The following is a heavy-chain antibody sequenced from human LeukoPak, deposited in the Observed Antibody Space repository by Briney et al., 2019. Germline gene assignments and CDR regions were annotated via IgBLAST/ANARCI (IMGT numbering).Heavy chain of an antibody. CDR1: GGSISSGNW. CDR2: IHHTGNT. V-gene: IGHV4-4*02. CDR3: TRNGYYSLDS. D-gene: IGHD3-22*01. Sequence: PSRTLSLTCAVSGGSISSGNWWSWVRQSPGKGLEWFGEIHHTGNTNYNPSLKSRATISIDKSKNQFSLELNSVTAADTAVYYCTRNGYYSLDSWGQGTLVTVSS. J-gene: IGHJ4*02.